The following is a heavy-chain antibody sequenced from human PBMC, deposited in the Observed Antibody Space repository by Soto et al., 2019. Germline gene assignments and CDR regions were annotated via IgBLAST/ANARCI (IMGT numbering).Heavy chain of an antibody. V-gene: IGHV4-30-2*01. CDR1: GGSISSGGYS. Sequence: QLQLQECGSGLVKPSQTLSLTCAVSGGSISSGGYSWGWIRQPPGKGLEWIGYIYHSGYTYCNPSLKSRVTISVYMSKNKFSLKLSSVTASATAVYYCSRAHDGDYGYGMDVWGQGTTVTVSS. D-gene: IGHD4-17*01. CDR2: IYHSGYT. J-gene: IGHJ6*02. CDR3: SRAHDGDYGYGMDV.